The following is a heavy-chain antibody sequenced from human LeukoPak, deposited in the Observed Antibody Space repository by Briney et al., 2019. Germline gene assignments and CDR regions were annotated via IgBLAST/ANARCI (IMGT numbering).Heavy chain of an antibody. V-gene: IGHV3-11*04. Sequence: GGSLRLSCAASGFTFSDYYMSWIRQAPGKGLEWVSYISSSGSTIYYADSVKGRFTTSRDNAKNSLYLQMNSLRAEDTAVYYCATDTYYDFWSGYGDAFNIWGQGTMVTVSS. CDR1: GFTFSDYY. J-gene: IGHJ3*02. D-gene: IGHD3-3*01. CDR3: ATDTYYDFWSGYGDAFNI. CDR2: ISSSGSTI.